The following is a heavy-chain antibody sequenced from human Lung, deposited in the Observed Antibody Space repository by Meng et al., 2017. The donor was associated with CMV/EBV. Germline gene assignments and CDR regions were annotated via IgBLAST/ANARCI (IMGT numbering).Heavy chain of an antibody. CDR2: IRYDGSNE. D-gene: IGHD5-12*01. Sequence: GGSXRLXCVASGFTFSSYGMHWVRQAPGKGLEWVAYIRYDGSNEYYVDSVKGRFTISRDNSKNTLYLQMSSLRAEDTAVYYCAKDRVYSSRYSGMDVWGQGXTVTVSS. V-gene: IGHV3-30*02. CDR3: AKDRVYSSRYSGMDV. J-gene: IGHJ6*02. CDR1: GFTFSSYG.